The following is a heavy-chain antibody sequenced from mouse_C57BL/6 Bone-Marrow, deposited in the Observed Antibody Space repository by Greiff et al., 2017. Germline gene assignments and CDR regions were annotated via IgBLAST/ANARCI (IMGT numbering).Heavy chain of an antibody. Sequence: VQLQQPGAALVKPGASVKLSCKASGYTVTSDWMHWVKQRPGRGLEWIGKMDPNSGGTKYNEKFKSNATLTVDKPSSTAYMQLSSLTSEDSAVYYIARAEGRGDYFDDGGKGTTRTVSS. V-gene: IGHV1-72*01. CDR2: MDPNSGGT. CDR1: GYTVTSDW. J-gene: IGHJ2*01. CDR3: ARAEGRGDYFDD. D-gene: IGHD3-3*01.